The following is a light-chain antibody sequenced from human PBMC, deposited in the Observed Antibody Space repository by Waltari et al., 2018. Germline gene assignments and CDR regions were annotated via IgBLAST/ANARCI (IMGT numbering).Light chain of an antibody. CDR3: QQRSNWSFT. CDR1: QSVSSY. Sequence: EIVLTQSPATLSLSPGERATLSCRASQSVSSYLAWYQQKPGQAPRLPIYDASNRATGIPARFSGSGSGTDFTLTISSLEPEDFAVYYCQQRSNWSFTFGPGTKVDIK. CDR2: DAS. V-gene: IGKV3-11*01. J-gene: IGKJ3*01.